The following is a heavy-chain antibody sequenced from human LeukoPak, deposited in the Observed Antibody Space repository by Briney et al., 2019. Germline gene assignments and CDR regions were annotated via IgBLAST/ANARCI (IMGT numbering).Heavy chain of an antibody. D-gene: IGHD2-21*02. CDR1: GYTFTSYG. Sequence: ASVKVSCKASGYTFTSYGISWVRQAPGQGLEWMGWISAYNGNTNYAQKLQGRVTMTTDTSTSTAYMELRSLRSDGTAVYYCARDIYPAYCGGGCYAIYYFDYWGQGTLVTVSS. CDR2: ISAYNGNT. V-gene: IGHV1-18*01. CDR3: ARDIYPAYCGGGCYAIYYFDY. J-gene: IGHJ4*02.